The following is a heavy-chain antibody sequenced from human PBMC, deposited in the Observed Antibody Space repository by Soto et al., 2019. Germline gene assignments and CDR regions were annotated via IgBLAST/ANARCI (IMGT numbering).Heavy chain of an antibody. D-gene: IGHD5-12*01. CDR1: GGSISSYY. CDR3: ARDTTESGYVS. CDR2: IYYSGST. J-gene: IGHJ4*02. Sequence: PSETLSLTCTVSGGSISSYYWSWIRQPPGKGLEWIGYIYYSGSTNYNPSLKSRVTISVDTSKNQFSLKLSSVTAADTAVYYCARDTTESGYVSWGQGTLVTVSS. V-gene: IGHV4-59*01.